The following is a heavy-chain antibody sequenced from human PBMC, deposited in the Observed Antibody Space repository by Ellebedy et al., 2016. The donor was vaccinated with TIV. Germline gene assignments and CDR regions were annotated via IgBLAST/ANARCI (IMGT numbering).Heavy chain of an antibody. Sequence: ASVKVSCKASGGTFSSYAISWVRQAPGQGLEWMGGIIPIFGTANYAQKFQGRVTITADKSTSTAYMELSSLSSDDTAVYYCARGKDSGNYVGWFDPWGQGTLVTVSS. D-gene: IGHD4-11*01. CDR2: IIPIFGTA. V-gene: IGHV1-69*06. CDR3: ARGKDSGNYVGWFDP. J-gene: IGHJ5*02. CDR1: GGTFSSYA.